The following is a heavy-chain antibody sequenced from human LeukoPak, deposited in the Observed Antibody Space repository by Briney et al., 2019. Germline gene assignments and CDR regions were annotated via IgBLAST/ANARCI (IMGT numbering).Heavy chain of an antibody. CDR2: TYYRSKWYN. V-gene: IGHV6-1*01. Sequence: SQTLSLTCAISGDSVSSNSAAWNWIRQSPSRGLEWLGRTYYRSKWYNDYAVSVKSRITINPDTSKNQFSLQLNSVTPEDTAVYYCARDAGALGGYSYGYGFDYWGQGTLVTVSS. CDR3: ARDAGALGGYSYGYGFDY. D-gene: IGHD5-18*01. J-gene: IGHJ4*02. CDR1: GDSVSSNSAA.